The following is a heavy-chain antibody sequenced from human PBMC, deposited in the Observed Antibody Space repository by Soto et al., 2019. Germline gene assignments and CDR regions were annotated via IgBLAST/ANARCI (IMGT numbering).Heavy chain of an antibody. V-gene: IGHV1-18*01. CDR2: ISAYNGNT. CDR3: ARDADYYDSSGYYFQFDY. CDR1: GYTFNSYG. Sequence: ASVKVSCKASGYTFNSYGISWVRQAPGQGLEWMGWISAYNGNTNYAQKLQGRVTMTTDTSTSTAYMELRSLRSDDTAVYYCARDADYYDSSGYYFQFDYWGQGTLVTVSS. J-gene: IGHJ4*02. D-gene: IGHD3-22*01.